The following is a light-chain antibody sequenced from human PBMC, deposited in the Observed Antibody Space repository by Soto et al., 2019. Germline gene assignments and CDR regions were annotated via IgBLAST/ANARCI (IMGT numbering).Light chain of an antibody. Sequence: EIVLTQSPGTLSLSPGEGATLSCRASQSVNSRFLAWYQQKPGQAPRLLIYGASSRATGIPDRFSGSGSGTDFTLNINRLEPEDFAVYYCQQYGSSPETFGQGTKVEIK. CDR2: GAS. CDR1: QSVNSRF. CDR3: QQYGSSPET. J-gene: IGKJ1*01. V-gene: IGKV3-20*01.